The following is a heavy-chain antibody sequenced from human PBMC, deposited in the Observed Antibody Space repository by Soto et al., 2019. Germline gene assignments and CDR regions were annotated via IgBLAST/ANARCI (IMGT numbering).Heavy chain of an antibody. Sequence: QVQLVQSGAEVKKPGSSVKVSCKASGGTFSSYAISWVRQAPGQGLEWMGGIIPIFGTANYAQNFQVRVTITADESTSTAYMELSSLRSEDTAVYYCARDSISRTPHPAGYYGMDVWGQGTTVTVSS. CDR1: GGTFSSYA. CDR2: IIPIFGTA. D-gene: IGHD2-2*01. J-gene: IGHJ6*02. V-gene: IGHV1-69*01. CDR3: ARDSISRTPHPAGYYGMDV.